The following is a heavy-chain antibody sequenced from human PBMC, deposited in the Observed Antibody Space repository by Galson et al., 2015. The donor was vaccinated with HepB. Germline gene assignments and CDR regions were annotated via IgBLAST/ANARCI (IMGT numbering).Heavy chain of an antibody. V-gene: IGHV3-7*01. CDR2: IKQDGSEK. J-gene: IGHJ4*02. CDR1: GFTFSSYW. CDR3: AKLAYCGGDCYWYYFDY. Sequence: SLRLSCAASGFTFSSYWMSWVRQAPGKGLEWVANIKQDGSEKYYVDSVKGRFTISRDNSKNTLYLQMNSLRAEDTAVYYCAKLAYCGGDCYWYYFDYWGQGTLVTVSS. D-gene: IGHD2-21*02.